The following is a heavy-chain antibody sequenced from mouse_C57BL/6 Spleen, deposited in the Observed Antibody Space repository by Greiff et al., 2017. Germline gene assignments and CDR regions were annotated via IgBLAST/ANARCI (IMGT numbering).Heavy chain of an antibody. CDR1: GYTFPSYW. J-gene: IGHJ3*01. CDR3: ARGEVYYYGSSSFAY. V-gene: IGHV1-69*01. CDR2: LDPSDSYT. D-gene: IGHD1-1*01. Sequence: VQLQQPGAELVMPGASVQLSCTASGYTFPSYWMHWVKQRPGQGLEWIGELDPSDSYTNSNQQFKGKSTVTVDKSSSTGYMQLSSLTSEDSAVYYCARGEVYYYGSSSFAYWGQGTRVTVSA.